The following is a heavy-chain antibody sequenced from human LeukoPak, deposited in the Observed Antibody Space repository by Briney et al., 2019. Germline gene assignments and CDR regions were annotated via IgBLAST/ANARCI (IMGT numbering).Heavy chain of an antibody. V-gene: IGHV4-4*07. D-gene: IGHD4/OR15-4a*01. CDR3: AREEHDYPFDP. CDR2: IYTSGSI. J-gene: IGHJ5*02. CDR1: GGSIRGYY. Sequence: SEALSLTCTVSGGSIRGYYWSWIRQPAGKGLEWLGRIYTSGSIHYNPSFKSRVTMSVDMSTNQISLELSSVTAADTAVYYCAREEHDYPFDPWGQGTLVTVSS.